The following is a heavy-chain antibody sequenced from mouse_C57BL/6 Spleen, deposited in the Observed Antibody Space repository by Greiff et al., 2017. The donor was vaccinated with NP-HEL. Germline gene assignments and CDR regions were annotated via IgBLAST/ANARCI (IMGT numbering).Heavy chain of an antibody. D-gene: IGHD3-2*02. CDR1: GYTFTSYW. J-gene: IGHJ3*01. CDR3: ASGRQLRLRERAWFAY. V-gene: IGHV1-50*01. CDR2: IDPSDSYT. Sequence: VQLQQPGAELVKPGASVKLSCKASGYTFTSYWMQWVKQRPGQGLEWIGEIDPSDSYTNYNQKFKGKATLTVDTSSSTAYMQLSSLTSEDSAVYYCASGRQLRLRERAWFAYWGQGTLVTVSA.